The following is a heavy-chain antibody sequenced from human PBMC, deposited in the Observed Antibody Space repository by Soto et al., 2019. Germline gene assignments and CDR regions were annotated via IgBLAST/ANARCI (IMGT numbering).Heavy chain of an antibody. J-gene: IGHJ2*01. D-gene: IGHD4-17*01. CDR2: INTNTGNP. CDR3: ASKFPGGARDGHDYGDNWYFDL. Sequence: QVQLVQSGSELKKPGASVKVSCKASGYTFTSYAMNWVRQAPGQGLEWMGWINTNTGNPTYAQGFTGRFVFSLDTSVSTAYLQICSLKAEDTAVYYCASKFPGGARDGHDYGDNWYFDLWGRGTLVTVSS. CDR1: GYTFTSYA. V-gene: IGHV7-4-1*01.